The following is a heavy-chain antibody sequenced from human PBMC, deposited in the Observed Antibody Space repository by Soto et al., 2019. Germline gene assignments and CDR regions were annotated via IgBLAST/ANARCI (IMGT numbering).Heavy chain of an antibody. CDR3: NTNIAARPDWGFDP. Sequence: PGGSLRLSCAASGFTFSSYDMQWVRQATGKGLEWVSAIGTAGDTYYPGSVKGRFTISRENAKNSLYLQMNSLRAGDTAVYYCNTNIAARPDWGFDPWGQGTLVTVSS. CDR1: GFTFSSYD. CDR2: IGTAGDT. V-gene: IGHV3-13*04. J-gene: IGHJ5*02. D-gene: IGHD6-6*01.